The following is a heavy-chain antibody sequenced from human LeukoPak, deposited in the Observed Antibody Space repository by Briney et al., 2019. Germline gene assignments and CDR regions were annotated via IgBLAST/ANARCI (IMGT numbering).Heavy chain of an antibody. D-gene: IGHD3-22*01. Sequence: PSETLSLTCTVSGGSIRHHYWSWIRQPAGKGLEWIGRMFNSDTTNYNPSLKSRVTVSRETSKNQFSLKLTSVTAADTAMYFSARDRKGDSSGFYDGGVWFDLWGPGTLVTVSS. V-gene: IGHV4-4*07. J-gene: IGHJ5*02. CDR3: ARDRKGDSSGFYDGGVWFDL. CDR2: MFNSDTT. CDR1: GGSIRHHY.